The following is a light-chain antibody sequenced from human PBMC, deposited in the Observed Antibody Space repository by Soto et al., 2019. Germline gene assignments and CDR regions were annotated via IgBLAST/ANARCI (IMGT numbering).Light chain of an antibody. CDR3: MQATQSTWT. V-gene: IGKV2-24*01. CDR1: QSLVHSDGNTY. J-gene: IGKJ1*01. CDR2: KVS. Sequence: DIVMTQTPLSSPVTLGQAASISCRSSQSLVHSDGNTYLSWFHQRPGQPPRLLIYKVSDRFSGVPERFSGSGAGTDFTLTISSVEAEDVGLYYCMQATQSTWTFGQGTKVEIK.